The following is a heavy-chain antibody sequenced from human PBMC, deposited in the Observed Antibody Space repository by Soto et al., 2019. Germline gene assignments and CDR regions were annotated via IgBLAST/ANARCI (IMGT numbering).Heavy chain of an antibody. CDR3: ARDPALAVAGTHFDY. CDR1: GFTFSSYG. J-gene: IGHJ4*02. V-gene: IGHV3-33*01. CDR2: IWYDGSNK. Sequence: GGSLRLSCAASGFTFSSYGMHWVRQAPGKGLEWVAVIWYDGSNKYYADSVKGRFTISRDNSKNTLYLQMNSLRAEDTAVYYCARDPALAVAGTHFDYWGQGTLVTVSS. D-gene: IGHD6-19*01.